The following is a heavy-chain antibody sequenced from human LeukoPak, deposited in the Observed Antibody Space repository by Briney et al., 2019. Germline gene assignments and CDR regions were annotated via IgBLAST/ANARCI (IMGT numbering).Heavy chain of an antibody. D-gene: IGHD3-10*01. CDR3: ASPAITMVRGVMLGY. J-gene: IGHJ4*02. CDR1: GYTFTGYY. V-gene: IGHV1-2*02. Sequence: ASVKVSCKASGYTFTGYYMHWVRQAPGQGLEWMGWINPNSGGTNYAQKFQGRVTMTRDTSISTAYMELSRLRSDDTAVYYCASPAITMVRGVMLGYWGQGTLVTVSS. CDR2: INPNSGGT.